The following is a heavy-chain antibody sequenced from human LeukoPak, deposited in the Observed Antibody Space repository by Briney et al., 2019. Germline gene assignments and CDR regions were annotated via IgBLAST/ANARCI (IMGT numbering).Heavy chain of an antibody. CDR2: ISGSGGST. CDR1: GFTFSSYA. D-gene: IGHD2-2*01. CDR3: AKPTRGYCSSTSCPMGGNYFDY. Sequence: PGGSLTLSCAASGFTFSSYAMSWVRQPPGKGLEWVSAISGSGGSTYYADSVKGRFTISGDNSKNTLYLQMNGLRAEDTAVYYCAKPTRGYCSSTSCPMGGNYFDYWGQGTLVTVSS. J-gene: IGHJ4*02. V-gene: IGHV3-23*01.